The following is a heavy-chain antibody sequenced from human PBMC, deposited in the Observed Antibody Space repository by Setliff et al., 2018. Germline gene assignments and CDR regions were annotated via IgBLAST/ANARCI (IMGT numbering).Heavy chain of an antibody. J-gene: IGHJ4*02. D-gene: IGHD2-15*01. CDR2: ISPYSGKT. V-gene: IGHV1-18*01. Sequence: ASVKVSCKTSGYNFLTLGINWGRQAPGQGLEWVGWISPYSGKTDYAQKFQDRVIMTIDSATTTAYMELKTLRSDDTAVYYCARGRGPDIVVTIPGDYWGQGIQVTVSS. CDR3: ARGRGPDIVVTIPGDY. CDR1: GYNFLTLG.